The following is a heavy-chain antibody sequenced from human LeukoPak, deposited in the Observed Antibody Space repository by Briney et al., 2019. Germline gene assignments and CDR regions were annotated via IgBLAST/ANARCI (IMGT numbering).Heavy chain of an antibody. D-gene: IGHD5-12*01. V-gene: IGHV3-53*01. CDR2: ISSGGNT. J-gene: IGHJ4*01. Sequence: PGGSLRLSCAASWFTVTSNYMTWVRQAPGKGLEWVSVISSGGNTYYADSVKGRFTISRDNSKNTVYLQMNSQRAEDTAVYYCAREVRGYYFDYWGQGTPVTASS. CDR3: AREVRGYYFDY. CDR1: WFTVTSNY.